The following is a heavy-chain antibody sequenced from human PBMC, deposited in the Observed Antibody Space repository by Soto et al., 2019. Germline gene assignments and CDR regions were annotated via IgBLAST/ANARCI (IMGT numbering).Heavy chain of an antibody. CDR1: GFTFSSYG. Sequence: QVQLVESGGGVVQPGRSLRLSCAASGFTFSSYGMHWVRQAPGKGLEWVAVISDDGSNKYYADSVKGRFTISRDNSKNTLYLQMNSLRAEDTAVYYCAKSEWIQRWPAHYWGQGTLVTVSS. V-gene: IGHV3-30*18. CDR2: ISDDGSNK. D-gene: IGHD5-18*01. CDR3: AKSEWIQRWPAHY. J-gene: IGHJ4*02.